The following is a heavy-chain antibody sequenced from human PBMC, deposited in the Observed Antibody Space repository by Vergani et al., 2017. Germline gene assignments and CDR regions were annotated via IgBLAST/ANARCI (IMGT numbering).Heavy chain of an antibody. J-gene: IGHJ4*02. V-gene: IGHV4-39*01. CDR1: GGSVISTDYH. CDR3: ASERGACRAAYCHSYDF. D-gene: IGHD1-26*01. Sequence: QVQLQESGPGLVKPSETLSLTCTVSGGSVISTDYHWGWIRQPPGEGLEWIGSMDYSGSTSYNPSLESRISISFETPKNQFSLRLTSVTAADTAVYYCASERGACRAAYCHSYDFWGPGALVGVSS. CDR2: MDYSGST.